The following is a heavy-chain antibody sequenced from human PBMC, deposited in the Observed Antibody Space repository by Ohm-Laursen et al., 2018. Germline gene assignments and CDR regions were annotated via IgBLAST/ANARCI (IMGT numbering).Heavy chain of an antibody. CDR2: IDWDDDK. J-gene: IGHJ4*02. D-gene: IGHD6-13*01. CDR1: GFSLSTSGMC. V-gene: IGHV2-70*11. Sequence: TQTLTLTYTFSGFSLSTSGMCVSWILQPPGKALEWLARIDWDDDKYYSTSLKTRLTISKDTSKNQVVLTVTNMDPVDTATYYCARLRRYSSSWFYFDYWGQGTLVTVSS. CDR3: ARLRRYSSSWFYFDY.